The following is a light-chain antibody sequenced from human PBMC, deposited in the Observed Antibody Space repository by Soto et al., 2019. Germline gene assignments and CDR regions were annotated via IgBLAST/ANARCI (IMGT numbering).Light chain of an antibody. V-gene: IGKV1-5*01. CDR2: DAS. Sequence: DIQMTQSPSTLSASVGDRVTITCRASQSISSWLAWYQQKPGKAPKLLIYDASSLESGVPSRFSGSGSGTEFTPTISSLQPDDFATYYCQQYNGYSLTFGGGTKVDIK. J-gene: IGKJ4*01. CDR1: QSISSW. CDR3: QQYNGYSLT.